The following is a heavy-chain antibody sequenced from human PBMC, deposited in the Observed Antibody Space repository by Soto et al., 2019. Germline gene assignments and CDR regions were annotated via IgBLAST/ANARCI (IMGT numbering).Heavy chain of an antibody. J-gene: IGHJ4*02. D-gene: IGHD3-22*01. Sequence: QVQLQESGPGLVKPSQTLSLTCTVSGGSISSGGYYWSWIRQHPGKGLEWIGYIYYSGSTYYNPSLKSRVTISVDTSKNQFSLKLSSVTAADTAVYYCARGGPITMIVVANYFDYWGQGTLVTVSS. CDR1: GGSISSGGYY. CDR3: ARGGPITMIVVANYFDY. V-gene: IGHV4-31*03. CDR2: IYYSGST.